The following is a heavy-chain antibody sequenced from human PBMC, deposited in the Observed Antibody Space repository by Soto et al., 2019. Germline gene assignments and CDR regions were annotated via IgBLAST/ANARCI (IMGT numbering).Heavy chain of an antibody. CDR2: IYRSGST. Sequence: KTSETLSLTCTVSGGSISGYYWSWIRQPAGKGLEWIGRIYRSGSTNYNPSLKSRVTMSVDTSKNQLSLKLNSVTAADTAVYYCARDEGYYGSMGYTPNGGEAFDISSAWTIVT. CDR1: GGSISGYY. CDR3: ARDEGYYGSMGYTPNGGEAFDI. D-gene: IGHD2-8*01. V-gene: IGHV4-4*07. J-gene: IGHJ3*02.